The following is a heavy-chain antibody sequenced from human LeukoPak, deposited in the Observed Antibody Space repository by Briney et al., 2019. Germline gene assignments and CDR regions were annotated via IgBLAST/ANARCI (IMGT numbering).Heavy chain of an antibody. D-gene: IGHD1-1*01. Sequence: ASVRVSCKASGYTFSGYYIRWVRQARGHGLEWMGWINPNNGGTNYAQNFQGRVTMTRDTSISTAYMDLNTLRSDDTAVYYCARPGTSLASGWFGTWGQGTLVTVSS. CDR2: INPNNGGT. CDR3: ARPGTSLASGWFGT. V-gene: IGHV1-2*02. J-gene: IGHJ5*02. CDR1: GYTFSGYY.